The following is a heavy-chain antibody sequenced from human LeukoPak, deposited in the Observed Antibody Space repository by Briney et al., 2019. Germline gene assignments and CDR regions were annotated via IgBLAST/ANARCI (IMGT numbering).Heavy chain of an antibody. Sequence: GGSLRLSCAASGFTFGHYAMHWVRQAPGKGLEWVAVIAYDGSNKFYADSVKGRLTISRDNSKNTLYLQMNSLRAEDRAVYYCVRENYGEYYFDYWDQGTLVTVSS. V-gene: IGHV3-30-3*01. J-gene: IGHJ4*02. CDR3: VRENYGEYYFDY. CDR2: IAYDGSNK. CDR1: GFTFGHYA. D-gene: IGHD4-17*01.